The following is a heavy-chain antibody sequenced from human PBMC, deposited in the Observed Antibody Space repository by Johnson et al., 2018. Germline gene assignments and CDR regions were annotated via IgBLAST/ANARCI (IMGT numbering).Heavy chain of an antibody. Sequence: QVQLQESGPGLVKPSETLSLTCTVSGGSISSYYWSWIRQPPGKGLEWIGYIYYSGSTNYNPPLKSRVTISRDNAKNSLYLQMNSLRAEDTAVYYCARSLGRGGMDVWGQGTTVTVSS. CDR3: ARSLGRGGMDV. CDR1: GGSISSYY. J-gene: IGHJ6*02. CDR2: IYYSGST. D-gene: IGHD3-10*01. V-gene: IGHV4-59*12.